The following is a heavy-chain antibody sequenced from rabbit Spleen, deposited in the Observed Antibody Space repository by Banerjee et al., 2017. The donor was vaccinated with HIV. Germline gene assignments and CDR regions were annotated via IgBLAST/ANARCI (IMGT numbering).Heavy chain of an antibody. J-gene: IGHJ3*01. CDR1: GISFSSSDY. CDR2: IYTGSSDNT. D-gene: IGHD6-1*01. Sequence: QEQLEESGGGLVKPGGTLTLTCTASGISFSSSDYMCWVRQAPGKGLEWIACIYTGSSDNTYCANWAKGRFTISKTSSTTVTLQMTSLTAADTATYFCATGPAGGGGYGWQWALTRLDLWGPGTLVTVS. V-gene: IGHV1S45*01. CDR3: ATGPAGGGGYGWQWALTRLDL.